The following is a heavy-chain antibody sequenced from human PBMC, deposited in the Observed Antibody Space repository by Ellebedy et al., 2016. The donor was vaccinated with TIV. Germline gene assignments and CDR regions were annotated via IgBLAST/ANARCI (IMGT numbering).Heavy chain of an antibody. CDR2: MNPNSGNT. J-gene: IGHJ4*02. CDR1: GYTFTSYD. Sequence: ASVKVSCKASGYTFTSYDINWVRQATGQGLEWMGWMNPNSGNTGYAQKFQGRVTMTRNTSISTAYMELSRLRSDDTAVYYCARERPFPRDGYNTNNPFDYWGQGTLVTVSS. V-gene: IGHV1-8*01. D-gene: IGHD5-24*01. CDR3: ARERPFPRDGYNTNNPFDY.